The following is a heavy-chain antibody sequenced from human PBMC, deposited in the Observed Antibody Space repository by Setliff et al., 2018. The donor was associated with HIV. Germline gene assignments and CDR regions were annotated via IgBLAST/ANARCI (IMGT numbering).Heavy chain of an antibody. CDR2: IYPGDSDT. D-gene: IGHD2-2*01. CDR1: GYSFIRYW. CDR3: SRASDPSHRMPPTNYYYYMDV. J-gene: IGHJ6*03. V-gene: IGHV5-51*01. Sequence: GESLKISCKGSGYSFIRYWIGWVRQMPGKGLEWMGIIYPGDSDTRYSPAFQGQVTISADKSTSTAYLHWSSLKASDTAVYYCSRASDPSHRMPPTNYYYYMDVWGKGTKVTVSS.